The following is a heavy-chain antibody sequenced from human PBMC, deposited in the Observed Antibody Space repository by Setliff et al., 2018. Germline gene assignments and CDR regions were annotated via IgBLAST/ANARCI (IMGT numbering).Heavy chain of an antibody. CDR3: ARNPSSFQYAFDV. D-gene: IGHD2-8*01. J-gene: IGHJ2*01. Sequence: SETLSLTCTVSGDSITNMSFYWGWIRQPPGKGPDWIGSIYYDGSTYHNPSLKSRVTISIDTSNNQFSLSLRSVTAAGTALYYCARNPSSFQYAFDVWGRGTLVTVS. V-gene: IGHV4-39*07. CDR1: GDSITNMSFY. CDR2: IYYDGST.